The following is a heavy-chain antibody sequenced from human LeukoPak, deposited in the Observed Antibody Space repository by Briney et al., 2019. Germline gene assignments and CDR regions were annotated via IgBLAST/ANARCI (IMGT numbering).Heavy chain of an antibody. CDR2: INHSGST. CDR3: ARVIRGYSYGYYYYYYMDV. V-gene: IGHV4-34*01. CDR1: GGSFSGYY. J-gene: IGHJ6*03. D-gene: IGHD5-18*01. Sequence: SETLSLTCAVYGGSFSGYYWSWIRQPPGKGLEWIGEINHSGSTNYNPSLKSRVTISVDTSKNQFSLKLSSVTAADTAVYYCARVIRGYSYGYYYYYYMDVWGKGTTVTVSS.